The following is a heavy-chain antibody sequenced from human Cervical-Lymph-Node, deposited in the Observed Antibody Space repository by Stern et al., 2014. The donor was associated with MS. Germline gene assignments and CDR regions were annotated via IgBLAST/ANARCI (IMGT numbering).Heavy chain of an antibody. CDR2: VYYDGST. J-gene: IGHJ6*02. D-gene: IGHD2-2*01. CDR1: GGSMKSRSYY. Sequence: QLQLQESGPGLVKPSGTLSLTCTISGGSMKSRSYYWVWIRQPPGKGLEWIGRVYYDGSTYYNTSLTSRVTISDDTSKNQFSLQLCSATAADTAVYYCARSQDIVVVSAATVEGYYYFGMDVWGQGTTVTVSS. CDR3: ARSQDIVVVSAATVEGYYYFGMDV. V-gene: IGHV4-39*01.